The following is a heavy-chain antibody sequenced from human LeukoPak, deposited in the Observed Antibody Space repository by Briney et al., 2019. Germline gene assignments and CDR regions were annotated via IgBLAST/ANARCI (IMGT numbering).Heavy chain of an antibody. CDR3: AVGLSGYEAFDI. V-gene: IGHV4-39*07. Sequence: SEPLSLTCTVSGGSISSSSYYWGWIRQPPGKGLEWFGSIYYSGSTYYNPSLKSRVTISVDTSKNQFSLKLSSVTAADTAVYYCAVGLSGYEAFDIWGQGTMVTVSS. CDR1: GGSISSSSYY. J-gene: IGHJ3*02. CDR2: IYYSGST. D-gene: IGHD5-12*01.